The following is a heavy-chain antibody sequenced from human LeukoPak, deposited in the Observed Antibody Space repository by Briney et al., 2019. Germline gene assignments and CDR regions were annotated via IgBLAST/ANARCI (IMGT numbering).Heavy chain of an antibody. CDR3: ARGIRGYSYYFDY. CDR2: INHSGST. D-gene: IGHD3-22*01. J-gene: IGHJ4*02. CDR1: GGSFSGYY. Sequence: PSETLSLTCAVSGGSFSGYYWSWIRQPPRKGLEWIGEINHSGSTNYNPSLKSRVTISVDTSKNQFSLKMSSVTAADTAVYYCARGIRGYSYYFDYWGQGTLVTVSS. V-gene: IGHV4-34*01.